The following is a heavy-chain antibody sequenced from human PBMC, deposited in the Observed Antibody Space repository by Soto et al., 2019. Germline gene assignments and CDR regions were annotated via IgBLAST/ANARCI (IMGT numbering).Heavy chain of an antibody. Sequence: QLQLQESGSGLVKPSQTLSLTCAVSGGSISSGGYSWSWIRQPPGKGLEWIGYIFHSGSPYYNPPLKSRVTISVDRSKNQFSLKLSSVTAADTAVYYCARAHYGDYGYGMDVWGQGTTVTVSS. CDR3: ARAHYGDYGYGMDV. CDR1: GGSISSGGYS. V-gene: IGHV4-30-2*01. J-gene: IGHJ6*02. D-gene: IGHD4-17*01. CDR2: IFHSGSP.